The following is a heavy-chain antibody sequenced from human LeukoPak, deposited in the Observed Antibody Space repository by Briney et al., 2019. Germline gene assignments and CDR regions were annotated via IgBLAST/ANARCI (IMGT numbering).Heavy chain of an antibody. CDR2: ISYDGSNK. Sequence: PGGSLRLSCAASGFTFSSYGMHWVRQAPGKGLEWVAVISYDGSNKYYADSVKGRFTISRDNSKNTLLLQMNSLRAEDTAVYYCARGSTISSSFYFDNRGQGTLVAVSS. CDR1: GFTFSSYG. D-gene: IGHD3-3*01. J-gene: IGHJ4*02. V-gene: IGHV3-30*03. CDR3: ARGSTISSSFYFDN.